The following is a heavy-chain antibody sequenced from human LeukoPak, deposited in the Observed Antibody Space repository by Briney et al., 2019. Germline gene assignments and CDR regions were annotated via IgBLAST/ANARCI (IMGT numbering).Heavy chain of an antibody. D-gene: IGHD3-22*01. CDR2: IWYDGSNK. V-gene: IGHV3-33*08. J-gene: IGHJ6*02. CDR1: GFTFSSYA. Sequence: GGSLRLSCAASGFTFSSYAMSWVRQAPGKGLEWVAVIWYDGSNKYYADSVKGRFTIPRDNSKNTLYLQMNSLRAEDTAVYYCAREYYYDSSGYLSRGRGYYYYGVDVWGQGTTVTVSS. CDR3: AREYYYDSSGYLSRGRGYYYYGVDV.